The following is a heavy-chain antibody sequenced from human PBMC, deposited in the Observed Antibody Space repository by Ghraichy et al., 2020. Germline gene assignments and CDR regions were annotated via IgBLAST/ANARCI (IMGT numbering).Heavy chain of an antibody. J-gene: IGHJ6*02. CDR2: IKQDGSEK. CDR1: GFTFSSYW. CDR3: ARETSSSPRYGMDV. Sequence: LSLTCAASGFTFSSYWMTWVRQAPGKGLEWVANIKQDGSEKYYVDSMKGRFTISRDNAKNSLYLQMNSLRAEDTAVYYCARETSSSPRYGMDVWGQGTTVTVSS. D-gene: IGHD6-6*01. V-gene: IGHV3-7*01.